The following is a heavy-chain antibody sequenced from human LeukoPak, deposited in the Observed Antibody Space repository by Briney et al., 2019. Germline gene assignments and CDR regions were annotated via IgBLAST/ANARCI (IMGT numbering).Heavy chain of an antibody. J-gene: IGHJ4*02. CDR2: ISGNNGDT. CDR3: ARDKFTYGFGSGTFDY. V-gene: IGHV1-18*01. Sequence: ASVKVSCKVSGYTFTNFGISWLRQAPGQGPEWMGWISGNNGDTKYAQKFQGRVTMTTDTSTSTVYMDLRSLKSGDTAVYYCARDKFTYGFGSGTFDYWGQGTLVTVSS. CDR1: GYTFTNFG. D-gene: IGHD3-10*01.